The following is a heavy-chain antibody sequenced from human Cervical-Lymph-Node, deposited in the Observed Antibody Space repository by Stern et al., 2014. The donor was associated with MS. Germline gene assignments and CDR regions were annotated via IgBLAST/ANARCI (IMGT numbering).Heavy chain of an antibody. V-gene: IGHV3-9*01. CDR2: INWNSGSI. CDR3: AKDMCSTSCMCNY. Sequence: QLVESGGGLVQPGRSLRLSCGASGFTFDDYAMHWVRQAPGKGLEWVSGINWNSGSIGYADSVKGRFTISRDNTKNSLYLQMNSLRPEDTALYYCAKDMCSTSCMCNYWGQGTLVTVSS. CDR1: GFTFDDYA. D-gene: IGHD2-2*01. J-gene: IGHJ4*02.